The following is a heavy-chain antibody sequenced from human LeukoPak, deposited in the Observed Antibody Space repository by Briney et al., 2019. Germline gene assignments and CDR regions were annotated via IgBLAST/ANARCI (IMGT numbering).Heavy chain of an antibody. J-gene: IGHJ4*02. V-gene: IGHV3-15*01. CDR1: GFTFINAW. Sequence: PGGSLRLSCAASGFTFINAWMNWVRQAPGKGLEWVGRIKSKTDGGTTDYAAPVKGRFTISRDDSKSIAYLQMNSLKTEDTAVYYCTVGYDSSGYYVYWGQGTLVTVSS. CDR2: IKSKTDGGTT. CDR3: TVGYDSSGYYVY. D-gene: IGHD3-22*01.